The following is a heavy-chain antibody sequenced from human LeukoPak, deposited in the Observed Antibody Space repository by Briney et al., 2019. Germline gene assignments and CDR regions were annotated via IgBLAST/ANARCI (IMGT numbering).Heavy chain of an antibody. CDR2: IYYSGST. V-gene: IGHV4-59*01. D-gene: IGHD5-12*01. Sequence: SETLSLTCTVSGGSISSYYWSWIRQPPGKGLEWIGYIYYSGSTNYNPSLKSRVTISVDTSKNQFSLKLSSVTAADTAVYYCARRSVQYSGYDVGNWFDPWGQGTLVTVSS. J-gene: IGHJ5*02. CDR3: ARRSVQYSGYDVGNWFDP. CDR1: GGSISSYY.